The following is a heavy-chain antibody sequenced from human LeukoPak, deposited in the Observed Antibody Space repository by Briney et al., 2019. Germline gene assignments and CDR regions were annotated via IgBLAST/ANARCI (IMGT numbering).Heavy chain of an antibody. Sequence: SETLSLTCAVYGGSFSGYYWSWIRKPPGKGLEWIGEINHSGSTNYNPSLKSRVTISVDTSKNQFSLKLSSVTAADTAVYYCARGFGGRRPNWGFDYWGQGTLVTVSS. CDR2: INHSGST. CDR3: ARGFGGRRPNWGFDY. D-gene: IGHD7-27*01. J-gene: IGHJ4*02. V-gene: IGHV4-34*01. CDR1: GGSFSGYY.